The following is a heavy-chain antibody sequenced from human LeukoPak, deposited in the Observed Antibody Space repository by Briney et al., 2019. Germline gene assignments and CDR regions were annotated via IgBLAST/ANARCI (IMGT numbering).Heavy chain of an antibody. J-gene: IGHJ4*02. Sequence: GGSLRLSCAASGFTFSSYSMNWVRQAPGKGLEWVSSISSSSSYIYYADSVKGRFTISRGNAKNSLYLQMNSLRAEDTAVYYCARERYYYGSGSYYPIDYWGQGTLVTVSS. CDR1: GFTFSSYS. CDR2: ISSSSSYI. CDR3: ARERYYYGSGSYYPIDY. D-gene: IGHD3-10*01. V-gene: IGHV3-21*01.